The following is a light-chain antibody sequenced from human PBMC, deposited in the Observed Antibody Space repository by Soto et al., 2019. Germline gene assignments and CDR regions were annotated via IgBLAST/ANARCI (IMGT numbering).Light chain of an antibody. CDR1: SSDVDDNNY. J-gene: IGLJ1*01. V-gene: IGLV2-8*01. Sequence: QSVLTQPPSASGSPGQPVTISCTGTSSDVDDNNYVSWYQQHPGKAPKLMIYEVSKRPSGVPDRFSGSKSGNTASLTVSGLQAEDEADYYCSSYAGSNNTYVFGTGTKVTVL. CDR3: SSYAGSNNTYV. CDR2: EVS.